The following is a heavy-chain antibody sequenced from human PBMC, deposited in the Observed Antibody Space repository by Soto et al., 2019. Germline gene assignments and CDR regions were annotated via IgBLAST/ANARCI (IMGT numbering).Heavy chain of an antibody. CDR2: IYYSGST. V-gene: IGHV4-30-4*01. J-gene: IGHJ4*02. D-gene: IGHD5-12*01. Sequence: SETLSLTCTVSGGSISSGDYYWSWIRQPPGKGLEWIGYIYYSGSTYYNPSLKSRVTISVDTSKNKFSLKLSSVTAADTAVYYCACTGYDKLSPAISPLDYSGTGTLVTVSS. CDR3: ACTGYDKLSPAISPLDY. CDR1: GGSISSGDYY.